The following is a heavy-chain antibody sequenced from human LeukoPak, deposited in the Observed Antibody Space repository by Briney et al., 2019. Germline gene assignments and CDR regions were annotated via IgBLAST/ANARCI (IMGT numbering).Heavy chain of an antibody. Sequence: PGGSLRLSCAASGFIFSTYAMSWVRQAPGKGLEWVSAINEDSGAGTYYADSVRGRFTISRDNSKNTLYLQMNSLRAEDTAVYYCASTSGAYPYWGQGTLVTVSS. CDR1: GFIFSTYA. V-gene: IGHV3-23*01. CDR3: ASTSGAYPY. J-gene: IGHJ4*02. D-gene: IGHD3-10*01. CDR2: INEDSGAGT.